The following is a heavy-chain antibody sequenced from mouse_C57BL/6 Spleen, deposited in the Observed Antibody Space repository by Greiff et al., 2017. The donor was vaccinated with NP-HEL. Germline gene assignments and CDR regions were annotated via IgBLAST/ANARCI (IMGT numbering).Heavy chain of an antibody. J-gene: IGHJ4*01. CDR3: ARMSSTSAYAMDY. V-gene: IGHV1-49*01. CDR2: FTMYSDAT. CDR1: YFAFMASA. Sequence: LVGPGSSVKLSCKDSYFAFMASAMHWVKQRPGHGLEWIGSFTMYSDATEYSENFKGKATLTANTSSSTAYMELSSLTSEDSAVYYCARMSSTSAYAMDYWGQGTSVTVSS. D-gene: IGHD1-1*01.